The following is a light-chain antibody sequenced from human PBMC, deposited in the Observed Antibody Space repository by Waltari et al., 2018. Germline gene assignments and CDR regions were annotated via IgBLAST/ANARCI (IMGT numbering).Light chain of an antibody. V-gene: IGLV2-14*01. J-gene: IGLJ3*02. CDR2: VVS. CDR1: SSDIGGYKY. Sequence: QSALTQPASVSGSPGQSITLSCTGTSSDIGGYKYVSWYQPHPGKAPKLMIYVVSNRPSGVSNRFSGSKSGSTASLTISGLQSEDEADYYCSSYMNSSLVCGAGTKVTVL. CDR3: SSYMNSSLV.